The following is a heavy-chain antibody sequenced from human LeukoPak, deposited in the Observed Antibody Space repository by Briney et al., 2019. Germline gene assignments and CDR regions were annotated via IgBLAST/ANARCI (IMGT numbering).Heavy chain of an antibody. Sequence: ASVKVSCKTSGYTFTSYGIGWVRQDPGHGLEWMAWISPYNGNTDYAQKLQGRVTVTTDTSTTTAYMELRSLRSDDTAVYYCTRDRSASGSQNYWGQGTLVTVS. CDR2: ISPYNGNT. CDR1: GYTFTSYG. D-gene: IGHD1-26*01. CDR3: TRDRSASGSQNY. J-gene: IGHJ4*02. V-gene: IGHV1-18*01.